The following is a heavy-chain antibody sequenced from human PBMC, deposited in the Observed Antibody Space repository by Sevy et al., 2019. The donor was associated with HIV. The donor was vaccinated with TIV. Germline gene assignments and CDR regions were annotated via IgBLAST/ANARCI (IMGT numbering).Heavy chain of an antibody. CDR3: ITDPGYRGYDEEVINYYYYGMDV. V-gene: IGHV3-15*01. J-gene: IGHJ6*02. CDR1: GFTFSSAW. CDR2: IKSEIDGGAI. D-gene: IGHD5-12*01. Sequence: GGSLRLSCAASGFTFSSAWMSWVRQAPGKGLEWVGRIKSEIDGGAIDYAEPVKGRLSISREDSKNTLYLQKNSLKTEDTAVYYCITDPGYRGYDEEVINYYYYGMDVWGQGTTVTVSS.